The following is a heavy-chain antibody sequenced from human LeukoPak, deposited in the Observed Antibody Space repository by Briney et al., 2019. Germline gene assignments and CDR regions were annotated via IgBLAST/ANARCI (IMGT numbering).Heavy chain of an antibody. D-gene: IGHD2-15*01. CDR3: ARSYCSGGSCYDQRDGRFDP. CDR2: IYSGGST. Sequence: GGSLRLSCAASGFTVSSNYMSWVRQAPGKGLEWVSVIYSGGSTYYADSVEGRFTISRDNSKNTLYLQMNSLRAEDTAVYYCARSYCSGGSCYDQRDGRFDPWGQGTLVTVSS. CDR1: GFTVSSNY. V-gene: IGHV3-66*01. J-gene: IGHJ5*02.